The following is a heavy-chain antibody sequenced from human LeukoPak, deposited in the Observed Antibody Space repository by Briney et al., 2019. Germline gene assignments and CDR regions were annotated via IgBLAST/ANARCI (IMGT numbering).Heavy chain of an antibody. CDR1: GYTFTGYY. J-gene: IGHJ4*02. CDR2: INPNSGGT. D-gene: IGHD1-7*01. Sequence: ASVKVSCKASGYTFTGYYMHWVRQAPGQGLEWMGWINPNSGGTNYAQNFQGRVTMTRDPSISTAYMELSRLRSDDTAVYYCARVGITGTTGFDYWGQGTLVTVSS. CDR3: ARVGITGTTGFDY. V-gene: IGHV1-2*02.